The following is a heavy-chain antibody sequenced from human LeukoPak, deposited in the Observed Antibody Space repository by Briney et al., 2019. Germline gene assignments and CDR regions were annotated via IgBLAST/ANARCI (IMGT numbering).Heavy chain of an antibody. D-gene: IGHD3-22*01. Sequence: KPSETLSLTCTVSGGSISSYYWSWIQQPAGKGLEWIGRIYTSGSTSYNPSLKSRVTMSVDTSKNQFSLKLSSVTAADTAVYYCARGPNRITMMIGDAFDIWGQGTMVTISS. V-gene: IGHV4-4*07. CDR2: IYTSGST. CDR1: GGSISSYY. CDR3: ARGPNRITMMIGDAFDI. J-gene: IGHJ3*02.